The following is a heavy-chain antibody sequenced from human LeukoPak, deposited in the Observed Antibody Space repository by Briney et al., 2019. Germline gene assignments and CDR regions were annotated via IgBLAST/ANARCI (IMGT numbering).Heavy chain of an antibody. Sequence: PSETLSLTCTVSGGSISSSSYYWGWIRQPPGKGLEWIGSIYYSGSTYYNPPLKSRVTISVDTSKNQFSLKLSSVTAADTAVYYCARHVVVPAASFDYWGQGTLVTVSS. D-gene: IGHD2-2*01. CDR1: GGSISSSSYY. J-gene: IGHJ4*02. CDR2: IYYSGST. V-gene: IGHV4-39*01. CDR3: ARHVVVPAASFDY.